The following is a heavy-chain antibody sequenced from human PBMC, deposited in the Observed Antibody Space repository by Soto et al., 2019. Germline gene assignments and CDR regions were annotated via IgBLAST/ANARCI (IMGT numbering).Heavy chain of an antibody. D-gene: IGHD3-3*01. Sequence: SETLSLTCAVYGGSFSGYYWSWIRQPPGKGLEWIGEINHSGSTNYNPSLKSRVTISVDTSKNQFSLKLSSVTAADTAVYYCARGGTYYDFWSGGKARPQTQRKLDYWGQGTLVTVSS. CDR2: INHSGST. CDR3: ARGGTYYDFWSGGKARPQTQRKLDY. V-gene: IGHV4-34*01. CDR1: GGSFSGYY. J-gene: IGHJ4*02.